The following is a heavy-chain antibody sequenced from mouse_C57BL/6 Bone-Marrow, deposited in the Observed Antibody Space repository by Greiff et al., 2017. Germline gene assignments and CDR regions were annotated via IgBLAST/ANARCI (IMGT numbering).Heavy chain of an antibody. V-gene: IGHV1-62-2*01. CDR1: GYTFTEYT. J-gene: IGHJ1*03. Sequence: QVQLQQSGAELVKPGASVKLSCKASGYTFTEYTIHWVKQRSGQGLEWIGGFYPGSGSIKYNEKFKDKATLTVDKSSSTVYMELSKLTSCASAVYFCAIHEGDYLWYCDVWGTVTTVTVSS. CDR3: AIHEGDYLWYCDV. CDR2: FYPGSGSI. D-gene: IGHD2-4*01.